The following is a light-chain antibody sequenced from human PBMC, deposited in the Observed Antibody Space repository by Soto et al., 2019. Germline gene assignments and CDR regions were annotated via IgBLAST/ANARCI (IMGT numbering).Light chain of an antibody. Sequence: EVVLTQSPGTLSLSPGERATLSCRASQTISINYLAWYQQKPGQAPRLLVYGASSRGTGIPDRFSGSGSGTDFTLTISRLEPEDFAVYYCQHYGNLPLPFGGGTKVEIK. CDR1: QTISINY. CDR2: GAS. J-gene: IGKJ4*01. V-gene: IGKV3-20*01. CDR3: QHYGNLPLP.